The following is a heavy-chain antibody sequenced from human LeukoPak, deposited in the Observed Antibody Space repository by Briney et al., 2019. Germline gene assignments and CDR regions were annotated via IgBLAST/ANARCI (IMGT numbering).Heavy chain of an antibody. J-gene: IGHJ5*02. D-gene: IGHD6-19*01. Sequence: GASVKVSCKASGGTFSSYAISWVRQAPGQGLEWMGGIIPIFGTANYAQKFQGRVTITADESTSTAYMELSSLRSEDTAVYYCARRFWGHGRARKPISIAVSQNSPPGWFDPWGQGTLVTVSS. CDR1: GGTFSSYA. CDR2: IIPIFGTA. V-gene: IGHV1-69*13. CDR3: ARRFWGHGRARKPISIAVSQNSPPGWFDP.